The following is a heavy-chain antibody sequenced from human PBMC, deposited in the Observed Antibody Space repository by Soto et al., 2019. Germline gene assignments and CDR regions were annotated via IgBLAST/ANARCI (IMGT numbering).Heavy chain of an antibody. Sequence: QITLKESGPTLVKPTQTLTLTCSFSGFSLTTDGVGVGWVRQPPGEALEWLALIYWDDDERYSPSLTTRLTITKDPTKHQVVLIMTNMDPVDTATYYRAHSRNLITEEAQVGDFDYWGQGTLVNVSA. D-gene: IGHD3-10*01. CDR1: GFSLTTDGVG. CDR2: IYWDDDE. V-gene: IGHV2-5*02. CDR3: AHSRNLITEEAQVGDFDY. J-gene: IGHJ4*02.